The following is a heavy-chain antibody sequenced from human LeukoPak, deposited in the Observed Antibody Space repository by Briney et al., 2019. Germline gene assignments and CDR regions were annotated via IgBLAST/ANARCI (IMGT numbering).Heavy chain of an antibody. CDR1: GHTFINYW. D-gene: IGHD3-22*01. CDR2: IWPGDSDT. J-gene: IGHJ4*02. CDR3: ARTSYYYDSSGTNQAAYFDY. Sequence: GESLKISCKGSGHTFINYWIAWVRQMPGEGLEWMGIIWPGDSDTRYSPSFQGQVTISVDKPISTAYLQWSSLKASDTAMYYCARTSYYYDSSGTNQAAYFDYWGQGTLVTVSS. V-gene: IGHV5-51*04.